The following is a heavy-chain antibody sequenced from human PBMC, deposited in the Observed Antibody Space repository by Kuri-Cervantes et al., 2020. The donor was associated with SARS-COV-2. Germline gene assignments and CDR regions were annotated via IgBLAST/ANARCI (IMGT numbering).Heavy chain of an antibody. CDR3: ARGWQQQLVGDAFDI. CDR1: GYTFTSYG. V-gene: IGHV1-8*03. J-gene: IGHJ3*02. Sequence: ASVKVSCKASGYTFTSYGISWVRQATGQGLEWMGWMNPNSGNTGYAQKFQGRVTITRNTSISTAYMELSSLRSEDTAVYYCARGWQQQLVGDAFDIWGQGTMVTVSS. D-gene: IGHD6-13*01. CDR2: MNPNSGNT.